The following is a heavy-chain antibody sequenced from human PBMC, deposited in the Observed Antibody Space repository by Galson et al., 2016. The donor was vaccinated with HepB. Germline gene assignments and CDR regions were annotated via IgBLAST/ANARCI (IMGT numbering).Heavy chain of an antibody. V-gene: IGHV3-33*01. J-gene: IGHJ4*02. CDR2: IWYDGSNK. D-gene: IGHD3-10*01. Sequence: SLRLSCAASGFTFSHYGMHWVRQAPGKGLEWVAVIWYDGSNKYYADSVKGRFTTSRDTSKNTLYLQMNSLRAEDTAVYYCAREIPHMVHGGLDYWGQGTLVTVSS. CDR3: AREIPHMVHGGLDY. CDR1: GFTFSHYG.